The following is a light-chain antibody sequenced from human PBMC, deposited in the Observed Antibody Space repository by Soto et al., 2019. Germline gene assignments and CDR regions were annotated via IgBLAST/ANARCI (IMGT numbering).Light chain of an antibody. J-gene: IGLJ2*01. CDR2: DVT. CDR3: SSYTNPSTPVV. Sequence: QSALTQPASVSGSPGQSITISCTGTSSDVGRYDYISWYQQHPGKAPKLMIYDVTNRPSGIANRFSGSKSGNTASLTISGLQAEDEADYYCSSYTNPSTPVVFGGGTKLTVL. V-gene: IGLV2-14*01. CDR1: SSDVGRYDY.